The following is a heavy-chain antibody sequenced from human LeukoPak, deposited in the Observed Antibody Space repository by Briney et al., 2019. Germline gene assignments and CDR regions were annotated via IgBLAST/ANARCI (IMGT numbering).Heavy chain of an antibody. CDR1: GGSVSSNN. D-gene: IGHD5-24*01. CDR3: ANHWEGYSYCPFGY. CDR2: IYSSGST. V-gene: IGHV4-4*09. Sequence: SETLSLTCTVSGGSVSSNNWSWIRQPPGEGLEWIGHIYSSGSTNYNPSLKSRVTISVDTSKTQFSLKLSSVTAADTAVYYCANHWEGYSYCPFGYWGQGTLVTVSS. J-gene: IGHJ4*02.